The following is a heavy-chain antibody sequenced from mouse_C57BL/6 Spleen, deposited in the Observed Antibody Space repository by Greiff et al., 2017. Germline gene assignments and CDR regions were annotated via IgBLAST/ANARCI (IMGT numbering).Heavy chain of an antibody. CDR3: ASLAY. Sequence: VKLLESGPGLVPPSQSLSITCTVSGFSLTSYGVHWFRQSPGKGLEWLGVIWRGGSTDYTADFLSILRITKYNSPRPVFFQMHSLQPDDTAIYYCASLAYWGQGTLGTVSA. CDR2: IWRGGST. D-gene: IGHD6-2*01. CDR1: GFSLTSYG. V-gene: IGHV2-5*01. J-gene: IGHJ3*01.